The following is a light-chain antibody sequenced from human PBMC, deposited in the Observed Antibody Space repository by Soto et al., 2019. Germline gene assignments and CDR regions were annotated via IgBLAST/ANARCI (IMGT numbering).Light chain of an antibody. CDR3: MQLTDFPWT. V-gene: IGKV2-24*01. CDR2: EVS. Sequence: ETVMTQTPLSSVVALGQPASISCRSSRSLVHTDGKTYLTWLQQRPGQPPRLLIYEVSNRFSGVPHRFSGSGAETDFTLEISRXEAEDVGFYYCMQLTDFPWTFGQGTKVDNK. CDR1: RSLVHTDGKTY. J-gene: IGKJ1*01.